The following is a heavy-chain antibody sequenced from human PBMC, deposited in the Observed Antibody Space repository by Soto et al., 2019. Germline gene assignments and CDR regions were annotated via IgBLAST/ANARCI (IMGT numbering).Heavy chain of an antibody. CDR1: DGSISSYY. J-gene: IGHJ4*02. CDR3: AIAKEGGYGYDYFDY. V-gene: IGHV4-59*01. Sequence: SETLSLTCTVSDGSISSYYWSCIRQPPGKGLELIGYIYYSGSTNYNPSLKSRVTITVDTSKNQFSLKQSSVTAADTAVYYCAIAKEGGYGYDYFDYWGQGTLVTVSS. D-gene: IGHD5-12*01. CDR2: IYYSGST.